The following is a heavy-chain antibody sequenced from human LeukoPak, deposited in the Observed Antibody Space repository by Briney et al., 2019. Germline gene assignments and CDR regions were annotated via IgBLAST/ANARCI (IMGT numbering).Heavy chain of an antibody. Sequence: PSETLSLTCTVSGGSISSYYWSWIRQPPGKGLEWIGYIYYSGSTNYNPSLKSRVTISVDTSKNQFSLKLSSVTAADTAVYYCARDKYSSDWYGLDYWGQGTLVTVSS. CDR2: IYYSGST. CDR3: ARDKYSSDWYGLDY. D-gene: IGHD6-19*01. V-gene: IGHV4-59*01. CDR1: GGSISSYY. J-gene: IGHJ4*02.